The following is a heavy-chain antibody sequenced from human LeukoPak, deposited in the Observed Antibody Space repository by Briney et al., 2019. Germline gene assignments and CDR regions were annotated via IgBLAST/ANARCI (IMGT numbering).Heavy chain of an antibody. V-gene: IGHV4-39*01. J-gene: IGHJ4*02. CDR2: IYYSGGT. CDR3: ARTRYYYNSRSYGAPYYFDY. CDR1: GGSISSNGYY. Sequence: SETLSLTCTVSGGSISSNGYYWAWFRQPPGKGLEWIGSIYYSGGTYYNPSLKSRVTISVDTSKNQFSLKLSSVTAADTAVYYCARTRYYYNSRSYGAPYYFDYWGQGTLVTVSS. D-gene: IGHD3-10*01.